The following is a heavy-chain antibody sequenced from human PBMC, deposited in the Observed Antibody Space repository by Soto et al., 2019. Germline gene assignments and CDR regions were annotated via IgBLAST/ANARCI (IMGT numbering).Heavy chain of an antibody. CDR3: ARWDLNFDY. D-gene: IGHD1-26*01. CDR2: INAGNGNT. Sequence: QVQLVQSGAEVKMPGASVKVSCKASGYTFTSYTVHWVRQAPGQRLEWMGWINAGNGNTKYSQNFQGRLTLNRDTSASSVYMELSSLTSEDTAVYYCARWDLNFDYWGQGTLVTVSS. V-gene: IGHV1-3*01. J-gene: IGHJ4*02. CDR1: GYTFTSYT.